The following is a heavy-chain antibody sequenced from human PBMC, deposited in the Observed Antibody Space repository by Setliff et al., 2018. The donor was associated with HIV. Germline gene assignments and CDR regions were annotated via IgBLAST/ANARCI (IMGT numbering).Heavy chain of an antibody. V-gene: IGHV1-3*01. J-gene: IGHJ6*02. CDR1: GYTFTSYA. CDR2: INAGNGNT. Sequence: ASVKVSCKASGYTFTSYAMHWVRQAPGQRLEWMGWINAGNGNTKYSQKFQGRVTITRDTPASTAYMELSSLRSEDTAVYYCAREGGYCSSTSCYKYYYYGMDVWGQGTTVTVSS. D-gene: IGHD2-2*02. CDR3: AREGGYCSSTSCYKYYYYGMDV.